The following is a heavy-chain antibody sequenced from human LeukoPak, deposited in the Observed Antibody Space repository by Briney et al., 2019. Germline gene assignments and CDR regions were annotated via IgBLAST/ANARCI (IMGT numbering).Heavy chain of an antibody. Sequence: SETLSLTCTVSGYSISSGYYWGWIRQPPGQGLEWIGSIYHSGSTYYNPSLKSRVTISVDTSKNQFSLKLSSVTAADTAVYFCARGGPPGYYCDYYMDVWGKGTTVTISS. V-gene: IGHV4-38-2*02. J-gene: IGHJ6*03. CDR2: IYHSGST. CDR1: GYSISSGYY. CDR3: ARGGPPGYYCDYYMDV.